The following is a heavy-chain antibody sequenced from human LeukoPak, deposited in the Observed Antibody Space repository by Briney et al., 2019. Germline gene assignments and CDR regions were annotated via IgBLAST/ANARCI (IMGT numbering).Heavy chain of an antibody. V-gene: IGHV3-7*01. Sequence: KPGGSLRLSCAASGFAFSTYSMSWVRQAPGKGLEWVANIKEDGSEKYYVDSMKGRFTISRDNAKNSLYLQINSLRAEDTAVYYCARPSLRDTADYWGQGTLVTVSS. CDR2: IKEDGSEK. CDR3: ARPSLRDTADY. D-gene: IGHD5-18*01. J-gene: IGHJ4*02. CDR1: GFAFSTYS.